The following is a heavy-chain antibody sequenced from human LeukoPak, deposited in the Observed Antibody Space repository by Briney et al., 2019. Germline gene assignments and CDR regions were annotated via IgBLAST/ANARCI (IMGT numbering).Heavy chain of an antibody. CDR2: MNPNSGET. J-gene: IGHJ4*02. Sequence: ASVKVSCKASGYTFTSYDINWVRQATGQGLEWMGWMNPNSGETDFAQKFQGRVTMTRSPSIRTAYMGLSSLRSDDTAVYYCVRGSGFGVDYWGQGTLVTVSS. D-gene: IGHD3-16*01. CDR1: GYTFTSYD. V-gene: IGHV1-8*01. CDR3: VRGSGFGVDY.